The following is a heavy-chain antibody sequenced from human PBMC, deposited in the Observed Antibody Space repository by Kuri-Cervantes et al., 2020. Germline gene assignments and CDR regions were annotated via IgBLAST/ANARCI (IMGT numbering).Heavy chain of an antibody. V-gene: IGHV1-58*01. CDR2: IVVGSGNT. CDR1: GFTFTSSA. J-gene: IGHJ6*03. CDR3: AAPGPSPPYYYYYYMDV. Sequence: SVKVSCKASGFTFTSSAVQWVRQARGQRLEWIGWIVVGSGNTNYAQKFQERVTITGDMSTSTAYMELSSLRSEDTAVYYCAAPGPSPPYYYYYYMDVWGKGTTVTVSS.